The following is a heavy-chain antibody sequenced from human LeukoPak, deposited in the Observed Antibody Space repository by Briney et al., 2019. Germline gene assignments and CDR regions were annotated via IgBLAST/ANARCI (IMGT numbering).Heavy chain of an antibody. V-gene: IGHV1-2*02. CDR2: INPNSGGK. CDR3: ARDCGRSDGHNWFDP. J-gene: IGHJ5*02. CDR1: GYTFTGYY. D-gene: IGHD3/OR15-3a*01. Sequence: GASVKVSCKASGYTFTGYYMHWVRQAPGQGLEWVGWINPNSGGKNYAQKFQGRVTMTRDTSISTAYMELSRLRSDDTAVYYCARDCGRSDGHNWFDPWGQGTLVTVSS.